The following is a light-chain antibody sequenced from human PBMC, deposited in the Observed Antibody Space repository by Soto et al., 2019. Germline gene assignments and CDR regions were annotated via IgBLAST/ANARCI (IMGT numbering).Light chain of an antibody. CDR1: SSDVGGYYY. Sequence: QSALTQPRSVSGSPGQSVTISCTGTSSDVGGYYYVSWYQQHPGKAPKVMIYDVSKRPSGVPDRFSGSKSGNTASLTISGLQAEDEADYYCQAYDYSLTAFVFGGGTKLTVL. J-gene: IGLJ3*02. CDR3: QAYDYSLTAFV. CDR2: DVS. V-gene: IGLV2-11*01.